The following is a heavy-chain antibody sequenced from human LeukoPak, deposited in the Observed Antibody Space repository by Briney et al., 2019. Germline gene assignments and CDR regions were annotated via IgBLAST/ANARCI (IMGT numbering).Heavy chain of an antibody. CDR1: GGSISSDY. CDR2: IYYSGST. V-gene: IGHV4-59*01. Sequence: SETLSLTCSLSGGSISSDYWSWIRQPPGKGLEWIGYIYYSGSTNYNPSLKSRVTISVDTSKNQFSLKLSSVTAADTAVYYCARGAGKYYFHGMDVWGQGTTVTVSS. J-gene: IGHJ6*02. CDR3: ARGAGKYYFHGMDV.